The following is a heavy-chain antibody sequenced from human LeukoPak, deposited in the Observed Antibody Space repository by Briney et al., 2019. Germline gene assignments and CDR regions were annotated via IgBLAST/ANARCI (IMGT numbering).Heavy chain of an antibody. CDR3: ARCGDGACSQYYYGMYV. J-gene: IGHJ6*02. D-gene: IGHD3-10*01. V-gene: IGHV3-11*06. CDR1: GFALSEYS. CDR2: MSSSNTYT. Sequence: GGSQTLLCTVSGFALSEYSVSWMRQAPGKGLEWVAYMSSSNTYTSYSDSVTGRFTISRDNARNSMHMQMNSLRAEDTAVYYCARCGDGACSQYYYGMYVWGQRTTVTVSS.